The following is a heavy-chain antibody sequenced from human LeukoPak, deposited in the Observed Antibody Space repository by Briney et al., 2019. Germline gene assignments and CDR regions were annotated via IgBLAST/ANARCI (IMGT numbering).Heavy chain of an antibody. J-gene: IGHJ2*01. D-gene: IGHD6-19*01. CDR3: ARVGGIAVAGYWYFDL. CDR2: IYSSGST. V-gene: IGHV4-59*01. CDR1: GGSINSYY. Sequence: PSETLSLTCTVSGGSINSYYWSWMRQPPGKGLEWIGHIYSSGSTNYSPSLKSRVTLSADTSKNQFSLRLRSVTAADTAVYYCARVGGIAVAGYWYFDLWGRGTLVTVSS.